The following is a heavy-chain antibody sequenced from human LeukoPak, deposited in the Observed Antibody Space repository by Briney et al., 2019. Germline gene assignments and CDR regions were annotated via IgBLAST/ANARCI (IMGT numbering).Heavy chain of an antibody. CDR1: GFTFSSYA. V-gene: IGHV3-23*01. CDR3: AKGGYDFWSGCLDV. Sequence: GGSLRLSCAASGFTFSSYAMSWVRQAPGKGLEWVSAISGSGGSTYYADSVKGRFTISRDNSKNTLYLQMNSRRAEDTAVDYCAKGGYDFWSGCLDVWGKGTTVPVSS. J-gene: IGHJ6*04. D-gene: IGHD3-3*01. CDR2: ISGSGGST.